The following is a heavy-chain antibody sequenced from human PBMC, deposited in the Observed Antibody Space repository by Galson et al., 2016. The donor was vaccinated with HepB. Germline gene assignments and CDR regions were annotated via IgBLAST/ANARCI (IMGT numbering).Heavy chain of an antibody. Sequence: SLRLSCAASGFTVSYNYITWVRQPPGKGLEWVLLIYSAGKTYYADSVKGRFTISRDHSENTVYLQMNSLRADDTAMYYCANIGAFNIWGQGTMVTVSS. V-gene: IGHV3-53*01. CDR2: IYSAGKT. CDR3: ANIGAFNI. J-gene: IGHJ3*02. CDR1: GFTVSYNY.